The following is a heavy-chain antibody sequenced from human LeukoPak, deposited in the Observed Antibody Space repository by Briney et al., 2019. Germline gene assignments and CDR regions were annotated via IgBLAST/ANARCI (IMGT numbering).Heavy chain of an antibody. V-gene: IGHV3-74*03. Sequence: SGGSLGLSCAGSGFTFRGYWIHWVRQVPGKGLVWASRINGDGSSATYADSVKGRFTISRDDAKNTVYLQMNNLRAEDTAVYYCARDQYYQLLLWGQGSLVTVSP. J-gene: IGHJ4*02. CDR1: GFTFRGYW. CDR2: INGDGSSA. D-gene: IGHD2-2*01. CDR3: ARDQYYQLLL.